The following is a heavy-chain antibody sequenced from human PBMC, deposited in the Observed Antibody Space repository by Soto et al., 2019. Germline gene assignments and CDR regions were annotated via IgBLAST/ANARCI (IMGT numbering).Heavy chain of an antibody. CDR3: AREVPGLREVNRNWFDP. CDR1: GGYISSSSYY. D-gene: IGHD3-10*01. J-gene: IGHJ5*02. CDR2: VSQSGNT. V-gene: IGHV4-39*07. Sequence: PSETLSLTCTVSGGYISSSSYYWGWIRQPPGKGLEWIGEVSQSGNTNYNPSLMSRLTISVDKSKNQFSLRLTYVTAADTGIYYCAREVPGLREVNRNWFDPWGQGTLVTVSS.